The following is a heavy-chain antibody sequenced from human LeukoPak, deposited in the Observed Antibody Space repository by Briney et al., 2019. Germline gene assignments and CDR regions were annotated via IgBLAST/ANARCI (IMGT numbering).Heavy chain of an antibody. J-gene: IGHJ6*02. CDR1: GYTLTELS. CDR2: FDPEDGET. D-gene: IGHD6-25*01. V-gene: IGHV1-24*01. CDR3: ATDIPRRYGMDV. Sequence: ASVKVSCKVSGYTLTELSMHWVRQAPGKGLEWMGGFDPEDGETIYAQKFQGRVTMTEDTSTDTAYMELSSLRSEDTAVYYCATDIPRRYGMDVWGQGTTVTVSS.